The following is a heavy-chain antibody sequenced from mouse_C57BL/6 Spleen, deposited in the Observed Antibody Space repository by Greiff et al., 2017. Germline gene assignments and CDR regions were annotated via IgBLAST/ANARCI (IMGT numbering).Heavy chain of an antibody. CDR3: ASYYSLFAY. J-gene: IGHJ3*01. CDR1: GYTFTSYG. CDR2: IYPRSGNT. V-gene: IGHV1-81*01. Sequence: QVQLQQSGAELARPGASVKLSCKASGYTFTSYGISWVKQRPGQGLEWIGEIYPRSGNTYYNEKFKGKATLTADKSSSTAYMELRSLTSEDSAVYFCASYYSLFAYWGQGTLVTVSA. D-gene: IGHD2-12*01.